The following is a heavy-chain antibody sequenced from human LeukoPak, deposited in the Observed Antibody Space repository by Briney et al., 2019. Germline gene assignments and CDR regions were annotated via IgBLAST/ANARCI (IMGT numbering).Heavy chain of an antibody. Sequence: GASVKVSCKASGGTFSSYAISWVRQAPGQGLEWMGGIIPIFGTANYAQKFQGRVTITADKSTSTAYMELSSLRSEDTAVYYCAASLPDDYYDSSASGYWGQGTLVTVSP. CDR2: IIPIFGTA. CDR1: GGTFSSYA. V-gene: IGHV1-69*06. J-gene: IGHJ4*02. CDR3: AASLPDDYYDSSASGY. D-gene: IGHD3-22*01.